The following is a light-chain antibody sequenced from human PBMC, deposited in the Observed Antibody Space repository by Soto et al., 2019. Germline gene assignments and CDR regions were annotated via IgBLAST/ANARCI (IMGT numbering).Light chain of an antibody. Sequence: EKVITHAPARPSESPGARAPLSCRASESVRCHLGWYQQRPGQAPRLLIYGASTRAAGIPARFSGSGSGTEFTLTISSLQSEDFVVYYCKQYDKWINFGQGTRLEIK. CDR1: ESVRCH. J-gene: IGKJ5*01. V-gene: IGKV3D-15*01. CDR2: GAS. CDR3: KQYDKWIN.